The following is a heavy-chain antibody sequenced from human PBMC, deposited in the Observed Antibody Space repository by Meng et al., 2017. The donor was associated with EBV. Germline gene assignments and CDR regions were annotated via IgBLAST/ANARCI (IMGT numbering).Heavy chain of an antibody. D-gene: IGHD3-3*01. CDR3: ASSTRYLKYYDFWSGYHYEGAFDI. CDR2: INHSGST. CDR1: GWSFSGYY. Sequence: QVQLQQWGAGLLKPSEPLSLPCAVYGWSFSGYYWSWVRQPPGKGLEWIGEINHSGSTNYNPSLKSRVTISVDTSKNQFSLKLSSVTAADTAVYYCASSTRYLKYYDFWSGYHYEGAFDIWGQGTMVTVSS. J-gene: IGHJ3*02. V-gene: IGHV4-34*01.